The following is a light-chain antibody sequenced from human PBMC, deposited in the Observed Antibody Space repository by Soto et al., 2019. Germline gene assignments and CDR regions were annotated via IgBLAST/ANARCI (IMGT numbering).Light chain of an antibody. CDR3: QERSNWPRGT. CDR1: QSVSNNY. Sequence: EIVLTQSPGTLSLSPGERATLSCRARQSVSNNYLAWYQQKPGQAPRLLIYDASKRATGIPARFSGSRSGTDFTLTIDSLQPEDFALYYCQERSNWPRGTFGGGTKVDI. V-gene: IGKV3-11*01. J-gene: IGKJ4*01. CDR2: DAS.